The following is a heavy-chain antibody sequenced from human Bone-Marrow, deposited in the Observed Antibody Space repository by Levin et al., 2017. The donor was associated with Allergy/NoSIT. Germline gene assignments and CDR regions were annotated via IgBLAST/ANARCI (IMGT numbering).Heavy chain of an antibody. V-gene: IGHV3-11*01. CDR1: GFTLTDYY. D-gene: IGHD3-10*01. J-gene: IGHJ3*02. CDR3: ARDSRSWDVAFEM. CDR2: ISSSGATT. Sequence: GESLKISCAASGFTLTDYYMNWIRQAPGKGLEWIAHISSSGATTYYADSVKGRFTISRDNANNSVFLQMNSLRADDTAVYYCARDSRSWDVAFEMWGQGTMVIVSS.